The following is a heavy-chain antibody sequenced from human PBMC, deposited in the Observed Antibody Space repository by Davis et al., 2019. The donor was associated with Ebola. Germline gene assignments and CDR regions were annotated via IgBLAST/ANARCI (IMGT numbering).Heavy chain of an antibody. CDR3: AKDIQSVGATTVYGLDV. J-gene: IGHJ6*02. Sequence: PGGSLRLSCAASGFTFDDYVMHWVRQAPGKGLEWVSGISWNSGDIGYADSVKGRFTISRDNAKNSLYLQMNSLRAEDTALYYCAKDIQSVGATTVYGLDVWGQGTTVTVSS. D-gene: IGHD1-26*01. CDR1: GFTFDDYV. CDR2: ISWNSGDI. V-gene: IGHV3-9*01.